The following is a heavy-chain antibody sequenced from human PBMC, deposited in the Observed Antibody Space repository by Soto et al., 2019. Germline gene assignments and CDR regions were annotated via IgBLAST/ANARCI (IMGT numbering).Heavy chain of an antibody. CDR1: GGSVSSGNYY. J-gene: IGHJ4*02. D-gene: IGHD3-22*01. V-gene: IGHV4-61*01. CDR3: ARAIHVYDTPGYLSFDY. CDR2: VYYTGST. Sequence: SETLSLTCAVSGGSVSSGNYYWSWLRQPPGKGLEWIGYVYYTGSTNYNPSLKSRVTISVDTSKNQFSLRLSSVTAADTAVYFCARAIHVYDTPGYLSFDYWGPGTLVTVSS.